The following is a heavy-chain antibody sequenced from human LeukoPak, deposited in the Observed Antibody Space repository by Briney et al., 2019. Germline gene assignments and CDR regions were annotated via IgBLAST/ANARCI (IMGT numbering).Heavy chain of an antibody. J-gene: IGHJ5*02. CDR2: ISSSSSYI. D-gene: IGHD3-16*01. V-gene: IGHV3-21*01. Sequence: GGSLRLSCAASGFTFSSYSMNWVRQAPGKGLEWVSSISSSSSYIYYADSVKGRFTISRDNAKNPLYLQMNSLRAEDTAVYYCARGEWGANWFDPWGQGTLVTVSS. CDR1: GFTFSSYS. CDR3: ARGEWGANWFDP.